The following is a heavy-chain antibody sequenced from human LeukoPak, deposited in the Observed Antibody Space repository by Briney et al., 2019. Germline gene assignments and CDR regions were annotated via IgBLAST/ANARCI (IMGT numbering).Heavy chain of an antibody. Sequence: GRSLRLSCAASGFTFSSYWMHSVRHAPGKGLVWVSGINSEGSSTSDADSVKGRFTLSRDNAKSTLYLQMNSLRTEDTAVYYCARGQYYGMDVWGQGTTVTVSS. J-gene: IGHJ6*02. CDR3: ARGQYYGMDV. CDR1: GFTFSSYW. CDR2: INSEGSST. V-gene: IGHV3-74*01.